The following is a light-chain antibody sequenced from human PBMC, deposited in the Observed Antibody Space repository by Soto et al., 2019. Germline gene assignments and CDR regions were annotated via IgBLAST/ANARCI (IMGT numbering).Light chain of an antibody. Sequence: EIVMTQSPATLSVSPGGRATLSCRASQTVSSNLAWYQQKPGRAPRLLIYDASTMATGIPARFSGSGSGTEFTLTISSLQSEDFGVYYCQQYNHRPSFGQGTKLEIK. CDR1: QTVSSN. J-gene: IGKJ2*01. CDR2: DAS. CDR3: QQYNHRPS. V-gene: IGKV3-15*01.